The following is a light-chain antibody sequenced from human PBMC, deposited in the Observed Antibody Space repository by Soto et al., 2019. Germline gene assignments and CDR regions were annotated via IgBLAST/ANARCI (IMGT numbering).Light chain of an antibody. V-gene: IGKV1-39*01. CDR2: ISS. Sequence: DIQMTQSPSSLSASVGDTVTITCRASRSIRGNVNWFQQKPGEAPKLLIHISSRLQSGVPSRFSGSGFGTDFTLTIDSLQPEDFSTFYCQQSYSNPRTFGQGTTLEIK. CDR3: QQSYSNPRT. CDR1: RSIRGN. J-gene: IGKJ2*01.